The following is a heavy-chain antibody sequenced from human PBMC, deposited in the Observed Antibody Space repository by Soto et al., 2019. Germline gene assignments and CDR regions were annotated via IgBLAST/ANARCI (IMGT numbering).Heavy chain of an antibody. CDR2: IKSKTDGGTT. CDR3: TTDLIAAASGILPYYGMDV. V-gene: IGHV3-15*01. J-gene: IGHJ6*02. D-gene: IGHD6-13*01. Sequence: PGGSLRLSCAASGFTFSNAWMSWVRQAPGKGLEWVGRIKSKTDGGTTDYAAPVKGRFTISRDDSKNTLYLQMNSLKTEDTAVYYCTTDLIAAASGILPYYGMDVWGQGTTVTVSS. CDR1: GFTFSNAW.